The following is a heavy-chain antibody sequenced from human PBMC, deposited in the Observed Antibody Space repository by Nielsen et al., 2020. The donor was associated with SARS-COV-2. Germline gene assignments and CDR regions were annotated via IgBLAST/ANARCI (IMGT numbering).Heavy chain of an antibody. D-gene: IGHD6-13*01. V-gene: IGHV3-53*01. CDR1: GFSVSSYY. CDR3: ATGAAAGTQNWFDP. J-gene: IGHJ5*02. Sequence: GESLKISCAASGFSVSSYYMSWVRQAPGKGLEWVSVVYSGGTTYYADSVKGRFTISTDNSKNMLYLQMNSLRAEDTAVYYCATGAAAGTQNWFDPWGQGTLVTVSS. CDR2: VYSGGTT.